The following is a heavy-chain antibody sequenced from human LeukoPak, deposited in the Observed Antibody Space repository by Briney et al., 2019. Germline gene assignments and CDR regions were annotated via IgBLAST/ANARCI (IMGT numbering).Heavy chain of an antibody. CDR3: ARVPTDDILTGYRDDY. Sequence: GASVKVSCKASGYTFTSYGISWVRQAPGQGLDWMGRIRAYNGNTNYAQKLQGRVTMTTDTSTSTAYMELRSLRSDDTAVYYCARVPTDDILTGYRDDYWGQGTLVTVSS. D-gene: IGHD3-9*01. V-gene: IGHV1-18*01. CDR1: GYTFTSYG. CDR2: IRAYNGNT. J-gene: IGHJ4*02.